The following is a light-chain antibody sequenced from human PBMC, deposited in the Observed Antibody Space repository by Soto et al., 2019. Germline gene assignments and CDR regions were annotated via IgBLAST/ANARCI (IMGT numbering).Light chain of an antibody. J-gene: IGKJ1*01. V-gene: IGKV3-20*01. CDR2: IAS. CDR3: QQYGSSPWT. CDR1: QSVSSNY. Sequence: EIVLTQSPGTLSLSPGERATLSCRASQSVSSNYLAWYQQKTGQTPRLLIYIASSRAPGIPDRFSGSGSGTHFTLTISRVEPEDFAVYYCQQYGSSPWTFGQATNVEIK.